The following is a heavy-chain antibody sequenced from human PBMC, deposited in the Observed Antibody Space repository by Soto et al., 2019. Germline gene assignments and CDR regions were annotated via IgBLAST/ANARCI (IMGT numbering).Heavy chain of an antibody. Sequence: GASVKVSCKASGYTFTSYGISWVRQAPGQGIEWMGWIRAYNGNTNYAQKLQGRVTMTPDTSTSTAYMELRSLRFDDTAVYYCARGSYYYDSSGYWGSAFDIWGQGTMVTVSS. CDR3: ARGSYYYDSSGYWGSAFDI. CDR1: GYTFTSYG. CDR2: IRAYNGNT. V-gene: IGHV1-18*01. D-gene: IGHD3-22*01. J-gene: IGHJ3*02.